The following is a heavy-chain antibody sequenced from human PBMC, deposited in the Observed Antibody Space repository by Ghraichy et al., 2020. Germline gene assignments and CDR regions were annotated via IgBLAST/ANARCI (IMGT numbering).Heavy chain of an antibody. Sequence: SETLSLTCAVYGGSFSGYYWSWIRQPPGKGLEWIGKINHSGSTNDNPYLKSRVTISVDTSKNQFSLKLSSVTAADTAVYYCARDTTPYGVGTGYFDYWGQGTLVTVSS. J-gene: IGHJ4*02. V-gene: IGHV4-34*01. D-gene: IGHD4-17*01. CDR2: INHSGST. CDR1: GGSFSGYY. CDR3: ARDTTPYGVGTGYFDY.